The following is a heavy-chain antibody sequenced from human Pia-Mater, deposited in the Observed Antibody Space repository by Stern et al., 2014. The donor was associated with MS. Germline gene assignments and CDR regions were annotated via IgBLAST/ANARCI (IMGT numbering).Heavy chain of an antibody. CDR1: GGTFNVYA. Sequence: QVQLVQSGAEAKKPGSSVKVACKASGGTFNVYAINCLRQAPGQGLEWVGGIIPIFGTANYAQKFQGRVTITADESTRTSSMQLSSLRYDDTAVYYCARDGRHTDNYGLDVWGQGTTVTVSS. V-gene: IGHV1-69*01. CDR3: ARDGRHTDNYGLDV. CDR2: IIPIFGTA. J-gene: IGHJ6*02. D-gene: IGHD3-9*01.